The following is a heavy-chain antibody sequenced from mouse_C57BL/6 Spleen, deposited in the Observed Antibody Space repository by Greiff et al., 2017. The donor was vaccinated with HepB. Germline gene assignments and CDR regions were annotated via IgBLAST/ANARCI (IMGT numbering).Heavy chain of an antibody. J-gene: IGHJ4*01. CDR1: GYAFSSSW. Sequence: VQLQQSGPELVKPGVSVKISCKASGYAFSSSWMNWVKQRPGKGLEWIGRIYPGDGDTNNNGKFKGKATLTADKSSSTAYMQLSSLTSEDSAVYFCARVWLLYAMDYWGQGTSVTVSS. CDR3: ARVWLLYAMDY. CDR2: IYPGDGDT. V-gene: IGHV1-82*01. D-gene: IGHD2-2*01.